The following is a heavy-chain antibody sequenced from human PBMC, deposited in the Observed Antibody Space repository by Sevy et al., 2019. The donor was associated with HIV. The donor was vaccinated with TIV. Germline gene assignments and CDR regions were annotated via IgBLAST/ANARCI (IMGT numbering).Heavy chain of an antibody. J-gene: IGHJ4*02. V-gene: IGHV3-9*01. CDR2: INWNSGSI. CDR3: EKGYDLDY. Sequence: GGSLRLSCAASGFTFNDSAMYWVRQAPGKGLEWVSGINWNSGSIGYGDSVKGRFTISRDNAKNSLYLQMNSLRVEDTAFYYCEKGYDLDYWGQGTLVTVSS. CDR1: GFTFNDSA. D-gene: IGHD3-16*01.